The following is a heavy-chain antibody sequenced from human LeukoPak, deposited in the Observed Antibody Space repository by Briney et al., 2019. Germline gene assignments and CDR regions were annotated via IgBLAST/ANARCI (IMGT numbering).Heavy chain of an antibody. D-gene: IGHD2-2*01. Sequence: SETLSLTCTVSGDSISSGDYYWSWIRQPAGKGLEWIGRISSSGSTNYNPSLKSRVTISVDTSKNQFSLKLSSVTAADTAVYYCARTTEGYCSSASCFGFSYSYYMDVWGKGTTVTISS. J-gene: IGHJ6*03. CDR3: ARTTEGYCSSASCFGFSYSYYMDV. CDR1: GDSISSGDYY. V-gene: IGHV4-61*02. CDR2: ISSSGST.